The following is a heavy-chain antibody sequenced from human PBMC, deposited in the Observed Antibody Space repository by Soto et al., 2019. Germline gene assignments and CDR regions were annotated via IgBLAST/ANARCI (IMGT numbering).Heavy chain of an antibody. V-gene: IGHV3-23*01. D-gene: IGHD2-15*01. CDR1: GFTFSSYA. Sequence: PGGSLRLSCAASGFTFSSYAMSWVRQAPGKGLEWVSAISGSGGSTYYADSVKGRFTISRDNSKNTLYLQMNSLRAEDTAVYYCAKVRLGFPIVVVVAATGSLDYWGQGTLVTVSS. CDR2: ISGSGGST. J-gene: IGHJ4*02. CDR3: AKVRLGFPIVVVVAATGSLDY.